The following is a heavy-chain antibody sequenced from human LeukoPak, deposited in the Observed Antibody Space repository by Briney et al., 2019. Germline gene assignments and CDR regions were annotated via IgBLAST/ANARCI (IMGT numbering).Heavy chain of an antibody. V-gene: IGHV3-48*02. J-gene: IGHJ4*02. Sequence: GSLRLSCVASGSTFSTFGMNWVRQAPGMGLEWLSYISKTSRTINYADSVRGRFTISRDNAKNSLYLQMNSLRDEDTAVYYCAAVPLVRGVTDSYDSWGQGTLVTVSS. CDR2: ISKTSRTI. CDR1: GSTFSTFG. CDR3: AAVPLVRGVTDSYDS. D-gene: IGHD3-10*02.